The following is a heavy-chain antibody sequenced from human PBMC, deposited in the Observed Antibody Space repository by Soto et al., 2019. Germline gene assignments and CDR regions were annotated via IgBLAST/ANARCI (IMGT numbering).Heavy chain of an antibody. CDR1: GGSISSGGYY. V-gene: IGHV4-61*08. CDR3: ARAPRGNYGYPSYFDY. D-gene: IGHD3-10*01. J-gene: IGHJ4*02. Sequence: SETLSLTCTVSGGSISSGGYYWSWIRQHPGKGLEWIGYIYHSGSSNYNPSLKSRVTISVDTSKNQFSLKLSSVTAADTAVYYCARAPRGNYGYPSYFDYWGQGTLVTVSS. CDR2: IYHSGSS.